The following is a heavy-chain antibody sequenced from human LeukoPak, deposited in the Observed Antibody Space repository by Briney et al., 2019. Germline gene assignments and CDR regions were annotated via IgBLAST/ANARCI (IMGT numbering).Heavy chain of an antibody. CDR1: GFTFSSYS. J-gene: IGHJ3*02. CDR3: ARDGDAFDI. V-gene: IGHV3-48*01. Sequence: GGSLRLSCAASGFTFSSYSMNWVRQAPGKGLEWVSYISSSSSTIYYADSVKGRFTISRDNSKNTLYLQMNSLRAEDTAVYYCARDGDAFDIWGQGTMVTVSS. CDR2: ISSSSSTI.